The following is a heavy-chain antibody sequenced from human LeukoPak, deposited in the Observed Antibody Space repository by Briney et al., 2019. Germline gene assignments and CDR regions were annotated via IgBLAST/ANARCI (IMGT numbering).Heavy chain of an antibody. J-gene: IGHJ5*02. Sequence: SETLSLTCTVSGGSISSNSYYWGWIRQPPGKGLEWIGEINHSGSTNYNPSLKSRVTISVDTSKNQFSLKLSSVTAADTAVYYCARYNFDFWSGYSKWFDPWGQGTLVTVSS. V-gene: IGHV4-39*07. D-gene: IGHD3-3*01. CDR2: INHSGST. CDR1: GGSISSNSYY. CDR3: ARYNFDFWSGYSKWFDP.